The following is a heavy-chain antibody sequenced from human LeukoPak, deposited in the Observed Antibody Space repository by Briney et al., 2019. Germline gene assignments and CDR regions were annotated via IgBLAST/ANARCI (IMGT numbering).Heavy chain of an antibody. Sequence: GGSLRLSCAAPGFTFSSYSMNWVRQAPGKGLEWVSSISSSSSYIYYADSVKGRFTISRDNAKNSLYLQMNSLRAEDTAVYYCAREKVRGVTLPNFDYWGQGTLVTVSS. J-gene: IGHJ4*02. CDR3: AREKVRGVTLPNFDY. D-gene: IGHD3-10*01. CDR2: ISSSSSYI. V-gene: IGHV3-21*01. CDR1: GFTFSSYS.